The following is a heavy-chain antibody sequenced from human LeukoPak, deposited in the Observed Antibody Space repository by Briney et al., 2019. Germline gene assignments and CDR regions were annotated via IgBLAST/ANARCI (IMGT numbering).Heavy chain of an antibody. D-gene: IGHD6-19*01. CDR3: ARGFGWYSSGWGGGHYFDY. V-gene: IGHV1-18*01. J-gene: IGHJ4*02. Sequence: ASVKVSCKASGYTFTSYGFSWVRQAPGQGLEWMGWISGYNGNTKYAQKLQGRLTMTTDTSTTTAYMELRSLRSDDTAVYYCARGFGWYSSGWGGGHYFDYWGQGTLVTVSS. CDR1: GYTFTSYG. CDR2: ISGYNGNT.